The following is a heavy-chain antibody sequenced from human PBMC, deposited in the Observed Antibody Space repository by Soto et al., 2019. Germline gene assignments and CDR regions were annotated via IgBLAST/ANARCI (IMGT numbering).Heavy chain of an antibody. D-gene: IGHD5-12*01. J-gene: IGHJ6*02. V-gene: IGHV1-3*01. CDR3: AGWGKWLRPLYYGMDV. CDR2: INAGNGNT. Sequence: ASVKVSCKASGYTFTSYAMHWVRQAPGQRLEWMGWINAGNGNTKYSQKSQGRVTITRDTSARTAYIELSSLRSEDTAVYYCAGWGKWLRPLYYGMDVWGQGTTVTVSS. CDR1: GYTFTSYA.